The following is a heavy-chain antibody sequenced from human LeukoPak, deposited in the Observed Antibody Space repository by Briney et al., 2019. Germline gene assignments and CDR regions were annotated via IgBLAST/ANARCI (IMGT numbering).Heavy chain of an antibody. V-gene: IGHV3-72*01. CDR3: ARSRGFGIYKHFDY. J-gene: IGHJ4*02. Sequence: GGSLRLSCAASGFTFSDHYMDWVRQAPGKGLEWVGRSRNKANSYTTDYAASVKGRFTISRDDSKNSLYLQMNSLKTEDTALYYCARSRGFGIYKHFDYWGQGTLVTVSS. D-gene: IGHD3-3*01. CDR1: GFTFSDHY. CDR2: SRNKANSYTT.